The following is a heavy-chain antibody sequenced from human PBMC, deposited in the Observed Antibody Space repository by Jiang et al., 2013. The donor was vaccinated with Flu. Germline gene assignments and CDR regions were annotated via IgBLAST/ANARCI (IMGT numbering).Heavy chain of an antibody. J-gene: IGHJ1*01. D-gene: IGHD1-1*01. CDR1: GFSFAGSA. CDR3: AADWIAGKYFQQ. V-gene: IGHV1-58*01. CDR2: IVVGSSKT. Sequence: SGAEVKKPGTSVKVSCTGSGFSFAGSAVQWVRQARGQRLEWIGMIVVGSSKTNFGPKFQDRVTLTRDLSAGTAYMELSGLQSDDTAVYYCAADWIAGKYFQQWGQGTLVSVSS.